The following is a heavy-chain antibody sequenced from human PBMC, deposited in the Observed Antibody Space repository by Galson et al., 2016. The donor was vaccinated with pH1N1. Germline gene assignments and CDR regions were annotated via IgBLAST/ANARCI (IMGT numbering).Heavy chain of an antibody. D-gene: IGHD3-9*01. J-gene: IGHJ2*01. CDR2: INHGGST. CDR3: ARGDYDIFDGFHKTWYFDL. Sequence: SETLSLTCAVYGGSFRGYYWSWIRQSPEKGLEWIGEINHGGSTNYNSSLKSRVTISVDTSKSHFSLRLSSVTAADTAVYFCARGDYDIFDGFHKTWYFDLWGRGTLVTVSS. V-gene: IGHV4-34*01. CDR1: GGSFRGYY.